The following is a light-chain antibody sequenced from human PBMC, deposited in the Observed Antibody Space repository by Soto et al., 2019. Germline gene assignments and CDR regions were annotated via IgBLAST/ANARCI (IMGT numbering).Light chain of an antibody. CDR3: ASWDDSLSGTL. CDR2: RNN. Sequence: QSVLTQPTSASGAPGQRVTISCSGSSSNIGGNYVYWYQQLPGTAPKLLIYRNNQRPSGVPDRFSGSKSDTSASLAISGLRSEDEADYYCASWDDSLSGTLFGGGTKLTVL. J-gene: IGLJ2*01. CDR1: SSNIGGNY. V-gene: IGLV1-47*01.